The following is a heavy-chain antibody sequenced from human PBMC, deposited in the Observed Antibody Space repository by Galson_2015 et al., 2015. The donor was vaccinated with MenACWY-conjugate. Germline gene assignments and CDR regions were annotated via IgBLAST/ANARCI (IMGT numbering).Heavy chain of an antibody. CDR3: ARDSRATTVWGLNKRKTIDYYYGMDP. D-gene: IGHD3-10*01. CDR1: GFTVSSSY. Sequence: SLRLSCAVSGFTVSSSYMTWVRQAPGKGLEWVSVIYSDGSTYNADSVKGRFTISRDNSKNTVFLQMTSLRAEDTAMYYCARDSRATTVWGLNKRKTIDYYYGMDPWGQGTLVIVSS. J-gene: IGHJ5*02. CDR2: IYSDGST. V-gene: IGHV3-53*01.